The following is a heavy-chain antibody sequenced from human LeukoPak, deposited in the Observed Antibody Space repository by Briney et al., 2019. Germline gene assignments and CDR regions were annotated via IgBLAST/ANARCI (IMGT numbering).Heavy chain of an antibody. CDR1: GFTFSSYG. D-gene: IGHD6-13*01. CDR2: IRYDGSNK. CDR3: ARGGAAAGLFDP. J-gene: IGHJ5*02. V-gene: IGHV3-30*02. Sequence: PGGSLRLSCAASGFTFSSYGMHWVRQAPGKGLEWVSFIRYDGSNKYYADSVKGRFTISRDNSKNTLYLQMNSLRAEDTAVYYCARGGAAAGLFDPWGQGTLVTVSS.